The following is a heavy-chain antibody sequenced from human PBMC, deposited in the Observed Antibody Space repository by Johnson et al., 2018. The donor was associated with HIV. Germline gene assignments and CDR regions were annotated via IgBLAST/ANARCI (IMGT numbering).Heavy chain of an antibody. D-gene: IGHD3-22*01. CDR1: GFTFSQYA. CDR3: ASSITMIVVVTGGAFDI. Sequence: VQLVESGGGLVQPGESLRLSCVASGFTFSQYAMHWVRQAPGKGLEYVSAISTTGVSTYYADSVKGRFTISRDNSKNTLYLQMNSLRAEDTAVYYCASSITMIVVVTGGAFDIWGQGTMVTVSS. V-gene: IGHV3-64*07. J-gene: IGHJ3*02. CDR2: ISTTGVST.